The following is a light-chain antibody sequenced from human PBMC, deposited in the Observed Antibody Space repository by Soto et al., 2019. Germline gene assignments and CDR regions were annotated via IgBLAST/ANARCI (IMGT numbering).Light chain of an antibody. Sequence: EIVLTQSPDTLSLSPGERATLSCRASQGVSSSYLAWYQQKPGQAPRLLIYGTSNRATGIPDRFSGSGSGTDFALTISTLEPEDFALYYCQQYGISPFHFGPGTKVDIK. CDR3: QQYGISPFH. CDR2: GTS. CDR1: QGVSSSY. V-gene: IGKV3-20*01. J-gene: IGKJ3*01.